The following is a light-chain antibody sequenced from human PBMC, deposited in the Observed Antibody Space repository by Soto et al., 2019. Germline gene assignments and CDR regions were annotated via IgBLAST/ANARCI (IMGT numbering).Light chain of an antibody. J-gene: IGLJ2*01. CDR2: GNS. CDR1: SSNIGAGYD. Sequence: QTVVTQPPSVSGAPGQRVTISCTGSSSNIGAGYDVHWYQQLPGTAPKLLIYGNSIRPSGVPDRFSGSKSGTSASLAITGLQAEDEADYYCQSYGSSLSRVFGGGTKVTVL. V-gene: IGLV1-40*01. CDR3: QSYGSSLSRV.